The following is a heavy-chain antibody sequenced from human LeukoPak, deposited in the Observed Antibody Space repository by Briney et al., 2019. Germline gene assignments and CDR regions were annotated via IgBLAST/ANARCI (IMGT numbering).Heavy chain of an antibody. V-gene: IGHV3-21*01. D-gene: IGHD3-16*01. J-gene: IGHJ6*02. Sequence: PGGSLRLSCAASEFSFKTYTMTWVRQAPGKGLDWVSSINSGSFDIYYADSVKGRFTISRDNAKKSLYLQMNSLRAEDTAVYYCATVRFDHFYYGLDIWGQGTTVTVSS. CDR3: ATVRFDHFYYGLDI. CDR1: EFSFKTYT. CDR2: INSGSFDI.